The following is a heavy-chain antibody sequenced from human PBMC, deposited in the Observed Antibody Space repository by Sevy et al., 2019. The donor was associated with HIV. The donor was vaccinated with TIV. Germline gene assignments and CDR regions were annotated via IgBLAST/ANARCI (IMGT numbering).Heavy chain of an antibody. J-gene: IGHJ4*02. V-gene: IGHV3-23*01. D-gene: IGHD2-2*01. Sequence: GGSLRLSCAASGFTFSSYAMSWVRQAPGKGLEWVSAISGRGGSTYYADSVKGRFTISRDNSKNKLYLQMNSLRAEDTAVYYCATVSDIVVVPAAMAYFDYWGQGTLVTVSS. CDR2: ISGRGGST. CDR1: GFTFSSYA. CDR3: ATVSDIVVVPAAMAYFDY.